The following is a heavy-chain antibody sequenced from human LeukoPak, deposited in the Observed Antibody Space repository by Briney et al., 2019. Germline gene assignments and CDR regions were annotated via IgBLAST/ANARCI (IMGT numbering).Heavy chain of an antibody. CDR3: ARSRNNDL. J-gene: IGHJ5*02. V-gene: IGHV1-2*02. D-gene: IGHD1-14*01. CDR2: TNPTSGGT. CDR1: GYTFTNSY. Sequence: ASVKVSCKASGYTFTNSYIHWVRQAPGQGLEWMGSTNPTSGGTNNAQDFQGRVTLTRDTSISTTYMELSGLRSDDTAVYYCARSRNNDLWGQGTLVTVAS.